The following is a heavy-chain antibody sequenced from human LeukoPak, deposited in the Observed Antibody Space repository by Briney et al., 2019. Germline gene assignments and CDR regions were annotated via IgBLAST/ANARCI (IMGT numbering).Heavy chain of an antibody. Sequence: PSETLSLTCTVSGYSISSGYYWGWIRQPPGKGLEWIGSIYHSGSTYYNPSLKSRVTISVDTSKNQFSLKLSSVTAADTAVYYCARAGPGGDYYGSGSYFDPWGQGTLVTVSS. CDR2: IYHSGST. J-gene: IGHJ5*02. D-gene: IGHD3-10*01. CDR1: GYSISSGYY. CDR3: ARAGPGGDYYGSGSYFDP. V-gene: IGHV4-38-2*02.